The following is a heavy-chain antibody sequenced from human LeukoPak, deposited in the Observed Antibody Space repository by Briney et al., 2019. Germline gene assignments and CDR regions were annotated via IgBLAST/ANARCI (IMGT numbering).Heavy chain of an antibody. Sequence: SETLSLTCTVSGGSISSYYWSWIRQPPGKGLEWIGYIYYSGSTNYNPSPKSRVTISVDTSKNQFSLKLSSVTAADTAVYYCARASPLGYCTNGVCYRLVDAFDIWGQGTMVTVSS. CDR2: IYYSGST. CDR3: ARASPLGYCTNGVCYRLVDAFDI. V-gene: IGHV4-59*01. CDR1: GGSISSYY. J-gene: IGHJ3*02. D-gene: IGHD2-8*01.